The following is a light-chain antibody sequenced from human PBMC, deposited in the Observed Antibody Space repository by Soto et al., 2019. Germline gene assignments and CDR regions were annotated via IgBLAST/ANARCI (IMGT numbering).Light chain of an antibody. CDR2: DAS. Sequence: EIVLTQSPATLSLSPGERATLSCRASQSVSSYLAWYQQKPGQAPRLLIYDASNRATGIPARFSGSGSGTDFTLTISTLEPEDFALYYCQQRSNWHLVTFGGGNKVEIK. V-gene: IGKV3-11*01. CDR3: QQRSNWHLVT. J-gene: IGKJ4*01. CDR1: QSVSSY.